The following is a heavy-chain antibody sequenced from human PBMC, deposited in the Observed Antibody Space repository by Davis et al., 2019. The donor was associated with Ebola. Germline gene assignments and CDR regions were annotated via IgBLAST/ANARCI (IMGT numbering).Heavy chain of an antibody. Sequence: MPSETLSLTCTVSGGSIDSGGYYWSWIRQRPGKGLEWIGYIFYSGSTYYNPSLKSRVTISVDTSKNQFSLRLRSVTAADTAVYYCARRAGFQYYYGMGVWGKGTTVSVSS. CDR3: ARRAGFQYYYGMGV. V-gene: IGHV4-31*03. CDR1: GGSIDSGGYY. J-gene: IGHJ6*04. CDR2: IFYSGST. D-gene: IGHD3-10*01.